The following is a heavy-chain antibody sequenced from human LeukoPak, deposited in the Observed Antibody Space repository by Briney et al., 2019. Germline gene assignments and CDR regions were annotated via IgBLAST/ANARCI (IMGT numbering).Heavy chain of an antibody. D-gene: IGHD2-15*01. V-gene: IGHV1-8*01. CDR3: ARSPAGGSTTKSKYNWFDP. Sequence: ASVKVSCKAPVYTFTSYDINWVRQATGQGLEWMGWMNPNSVNTGYAQKFQGRVTMTRNTSISTAYMELSSLRSEDTAVYYCARSPAGGSTTKSKYNWFDPWGQGTLVTVSS. CDR1: VYTFTSYD. CDR2: MNPNSVNT. J-gene: IGHJ5*02.